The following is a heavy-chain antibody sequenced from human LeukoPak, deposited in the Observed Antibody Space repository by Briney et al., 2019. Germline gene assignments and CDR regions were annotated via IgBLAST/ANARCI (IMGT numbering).Heavy chain of an antibody. V-gene: IGHV3-23*01. CDR2: ISGSGGST. Sequence: PGGSLRLSCAASGFTFSSYAMSWVRQAPGKGLEWVSAISGSGGSTYYADSVKGRFTTSRDNSKNTLYLQINSLRVEDTAVYYCAKRSEYYVDYWGQGTLVTVSS. J-gene: IGHJ4*02. CDR1: GFTFSSYA. D-gene: IGHD2-15*01. CDR3: AKRSEYYVDY.